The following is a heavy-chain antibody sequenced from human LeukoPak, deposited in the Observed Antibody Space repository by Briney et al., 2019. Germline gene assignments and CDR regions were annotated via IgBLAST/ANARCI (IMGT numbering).Heavy chain of an antibody. J-gene: IGHJ5*02. CDR2: IYPGDSDT. CDR3: ARLIGGYPNWFDP. V-gene: IGHV5-51*01. CDR1: GYSFTSYW. Sequence: VVSLKISWKGSGYSFTSYWIGWVRQMPGKGLEWIGIIYPGDSDTRYSPPFQGQVTMSAGKCISTAYLQWSSLKGSDTAMYYCARLIGGYPNWFDPWGQGTLVTVSS. D-gene: IGHD3-22*01.